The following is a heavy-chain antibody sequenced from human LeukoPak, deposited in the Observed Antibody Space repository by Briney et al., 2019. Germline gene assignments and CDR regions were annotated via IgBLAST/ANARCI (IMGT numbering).Heavy chain of an antibody. Sequence: GASVKVSCKASGYTFTGYYMHWVGQAPGKGGEWMGWINPNSGGTNYAQKFQGRVTMTRDTSISTAYMELSRLRSDDTAVYYCARRGYSNYDSYYYYYYMDVWGKGTTVTVSS. CDR2: INPNSGGT. D-gene: IGHD4-11*01. CDR3: ARRGYSNYDSYYYYYYMDV. J-gene: IGHJ6*03. V-gene: IGHV1-2*02. CDR1: GYTFTGYY.